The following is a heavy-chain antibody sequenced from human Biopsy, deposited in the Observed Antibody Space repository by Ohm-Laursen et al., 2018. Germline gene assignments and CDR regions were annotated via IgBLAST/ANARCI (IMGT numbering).Heavy chain of an antibody. CDR1: GFTVINND. Sequence: SLRLSCPASGFTVINNDISWVRQAPGKGLEWASFISSSGVQYHADSVKGRFTISRDNSKNTLYLQMNSLRAEDTAVYYCVRASIFGVATSGFYYYGMDVWGQGTTVTVSS. D-gene: IGHD3-3*01. J-gene: IGHJ6*02. CDR3: VRASIFGVATSGFYYYGMDV. V-gene: IGHV3-66*01. CDR2: ISSSGVQ.